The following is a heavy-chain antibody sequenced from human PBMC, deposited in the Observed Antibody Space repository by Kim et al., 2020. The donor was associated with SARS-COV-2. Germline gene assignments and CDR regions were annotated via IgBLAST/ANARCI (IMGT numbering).Heavy chain of an antibody. J-gene: IGHJ4*02. D-gene: IGHD2-2*01. CDR1: GFTFSTYA. V-gene: IGHV3-64D*06. Sequence: GGSLRLSCSASGFTFSTYAMHWVRQAPGKGLEYVSGINSYGDYTYYANSVKGRFTISRDNSKNTLYLQMSSLGAEDTAVYYCVKDSLSVSHCSSTSCYLDYWGQGTLVTVSS. CDR2: INSYGDYT. CDR3: VKDSLSVSHCSSTSCYLDY.